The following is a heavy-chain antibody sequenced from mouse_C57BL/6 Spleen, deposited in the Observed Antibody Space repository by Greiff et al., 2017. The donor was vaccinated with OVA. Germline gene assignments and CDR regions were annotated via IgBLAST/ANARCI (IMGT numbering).Heavy chain of an antibody. D-gene: IGHD1-2*01. J-gene: IGHJ3*01. CDR2: IWGVGST. CDR3: ASGRDDGGFAY. Sequence: VHLVESGPGLVAPSQSLSITCTVSGFSLTSYGVDWVRQSPGKGLEWLGVIWGVGSTNYNSALKSRLSISKDNSKSQVFLKMNSLQTDDTAMYYCASGRDDGGFAYWGQGTLVTVSA. V-gene: IGHV2-6*01. CDR1: GFSLTSYG.